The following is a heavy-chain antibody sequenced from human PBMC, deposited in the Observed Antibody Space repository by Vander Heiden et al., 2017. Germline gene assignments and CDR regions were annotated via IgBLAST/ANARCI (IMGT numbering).Heavy chain of an antibody. V-gene: IGHV3-53*01. CDR2: MYTGVVT. Sequence: GDLFESGGGLIQPGGSLCLSWAASGVSVSSNYMTGVRQAPGKGLEWVSVMYTGVVTDYEDAVKGRFTIARDNSKNTVSLQMNSLRVEDTAVDYCARDLGTSGQGIDGWG. CDR3: ARDLGTSGQGIDG. CDR1: GVSVSSNY. D-gene: IGHD1-1*01. J-gene: IGHJ6*01.